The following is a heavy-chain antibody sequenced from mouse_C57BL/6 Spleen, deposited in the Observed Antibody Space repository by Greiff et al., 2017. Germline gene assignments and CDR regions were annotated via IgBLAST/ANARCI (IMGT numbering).Heavy chain of an antibody. V-gene: IGHV1-82*01. CDR2: IYPGDGDT. Sequence: VKLVESGPELVKPGASVKISCKASGYAFSSSWMNWVKQRPGKGLEWIGRIYPGDGDTNYNGKFKGKATLTADKSSSTAYMQLSSLTSEDSAVYFCARSSSNWYFDVWGTGTTVTVSS. J-gene: IGHJ1*03. CDR3: ARSSSNWYFDV. D-gene: IGHD1-1*01. CDR1: GYAFSSSW.